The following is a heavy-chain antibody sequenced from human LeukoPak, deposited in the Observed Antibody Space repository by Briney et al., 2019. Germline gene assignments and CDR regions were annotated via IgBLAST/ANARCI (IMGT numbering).Heavy chain of an antibody. D-gene: IGHD6-13*01. CDR2: IRYDGSNK. V-gene: IGHV3-30*02. Sequence: GGSLRLSCAASGFTFSSYGMHWVRQAPGKGLEWVAFIRYDGSNKYYADSVKGRFTISRDNSKNTLYPQMNSLRAEDTAVYYCARDYSSSWYFDAFDIWGQGTMVTVSS. CDR3: ARDYSSSWYFDAFDI. CDR1: GFTFSSYG. J-gene: IGHJ3*02.